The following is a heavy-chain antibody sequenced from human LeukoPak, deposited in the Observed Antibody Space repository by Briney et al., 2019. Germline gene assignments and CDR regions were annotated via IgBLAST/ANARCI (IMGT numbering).Heavy chain of an antibody. Sequence: GGSLRLSCAASGFTFSDYYMSWIRQAPGKGLEWVSYISSSGSTIYYADSVKGRFTTSRDNAKNSLYLQMNSLRAEDTAVYYCARLRRVADFDYWGQGTLVTVSS. CDR1: GFTFSDYY. CDR2: ISSSGSTI. J-gene: IGHJ4*02. V-gene: IGHV3-11*04. CDR3: ARLRRVADFDY. D-gene: IGHD6-19*01.